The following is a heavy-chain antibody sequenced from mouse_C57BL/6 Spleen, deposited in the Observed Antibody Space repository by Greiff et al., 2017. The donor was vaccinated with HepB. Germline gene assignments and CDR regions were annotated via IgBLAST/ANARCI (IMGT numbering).Heavy chain of an antibody. CDR3: ARGGNYSHYYAMDY. J-gene: IGHJ4*01. CDR1: GYTFTSYW. V-gene: IGHV1-55*01. CDR2: IYPGSGST. Sequence: QVQLQQPGAELVKPGASVKMSCKASGYTFTSYWITWVKQRPGQGLEWIGDIYPGSGSTNYNEKFKSKATLTVDTSSSTADMQLSSLTSEDSAVYYGARGGNYSHYYAMDYWGQGTSVTVSS. D-gene: IGHD2-12*01.